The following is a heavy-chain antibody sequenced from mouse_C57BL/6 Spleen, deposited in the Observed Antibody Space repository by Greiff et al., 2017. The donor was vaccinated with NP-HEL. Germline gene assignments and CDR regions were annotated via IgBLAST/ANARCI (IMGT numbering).Heavy chain of an antibody. Sequence: EVQLQQSGPGMVKPSQSLSLTCTVTGYSITRGYDWHWIRHFPGNKLEWMGYISYSGSTNYNPSLKSRISITHDTSKNHFFLKLNSVTTEDTATYYCARGEGNYEAMDYWGQGTSVTVSS. CDR2: ISYSGST. J-gene: IGHJ4*01. CDR1: GYSITRGYD. CDR3: ARGEGNYEAMDY. D-gene: IGHD2-1*01. V-gene: IGHV3-1*01.